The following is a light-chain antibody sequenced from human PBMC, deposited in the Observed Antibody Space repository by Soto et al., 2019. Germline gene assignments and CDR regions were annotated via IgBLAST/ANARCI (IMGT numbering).Light chain of an antibody. CDR2: DAS. V-gene: IGKV1-5*01. Sequence: DIQMTQSPSTLCASVGDRVTITCRASQSISSWLAWYQQKPGKAPKLLIYDASSLESGVPSRFSGSGSGTEFTLTISSLQPDDFANYYCQQYNSYWTFGQGTKVDIK. CDR1: QSISSW. CDR3: QQYNSYWT. J-gene: IGKJ1*01.